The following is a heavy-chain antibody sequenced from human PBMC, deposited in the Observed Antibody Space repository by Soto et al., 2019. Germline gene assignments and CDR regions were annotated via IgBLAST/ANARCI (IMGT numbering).Heavy chain of an antibody. D-gene: IGHD3-22*01. CDR2: ISYDGSNK. CDR1: GFTFSSYG. Sequence: LRLSCAASGFTFSSYGMHWVRQAPGKGLEWVAVISYDGSNKYYADSVKGRFTISRDNSKNTLYLQMNSLRAEDTAVYYCAKDSQSYYYDSSGFPNPLDYWGQGTLVTVSS. V-gene: IGHV3-30*18. CDR3: AKDSQSYYYDSSGFPNPLDY. J-gene: IGHJ4*02.